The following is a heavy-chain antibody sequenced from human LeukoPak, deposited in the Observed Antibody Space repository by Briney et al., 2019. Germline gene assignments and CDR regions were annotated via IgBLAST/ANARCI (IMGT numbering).Heavy chain of an antibody. J-gene: IGHJ6*04. V-gene: IGHV4-34*01. CDR3: ARTRGYSYGYVDYGMDV. CDR2: INHSGST. Sequence: PSETLSLTCAVYGGSFSGYYWSWIRQPPGKGLEWIGEINHSGSTNYNPSLKSRVTISVDTSKNQFSLKLSSVTAAVTAVYYCARTRGYSYGYVDYGMDVWGKGTTVTVSS. CDR1: GGSFSGYY. D-gene: IGHD5-18*01.